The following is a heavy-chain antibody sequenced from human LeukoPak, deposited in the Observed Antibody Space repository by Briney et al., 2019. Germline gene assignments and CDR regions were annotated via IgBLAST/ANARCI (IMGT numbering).Heavy chain of an antibody. J-gene: IGHJ6*02. CDR1: DGSISSGGYY. CDR2: IYYTGTT. Sequence: PSQTLSLTCTVSDGSISSGGYYWVWIRQPPGKGLEWIGSIYYTGTTYYNPSLKSRVTISIDTSKNQFSLKLSSVTAADTAVYYCARDPYGMDVWGQGTTVTVSS. CDR3: ARDPYGMDV. V-gene: IGHV4-39*07.